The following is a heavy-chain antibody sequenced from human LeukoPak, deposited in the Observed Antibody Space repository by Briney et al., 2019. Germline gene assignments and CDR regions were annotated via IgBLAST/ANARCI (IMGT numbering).Heavy chain of an antibody. CDR1: GYTFTSDY. Sequence: ASVKVSCKXSGYTFTSDYMHWVRQAPGQGLEWMGIINPSGGSTSYAQKFQGRVTMTRDTSTSTVYMELSSLRSEDTAVYYCASQDSSGYNLGYWGQGTLVTVSS. J-gene: IGHJ4*02. CDR3: ASQDSSGYNLGY. CDR2: INPSGGST. V-gene: IGHV1-46*03. D-gene: IGHD3-22*01.